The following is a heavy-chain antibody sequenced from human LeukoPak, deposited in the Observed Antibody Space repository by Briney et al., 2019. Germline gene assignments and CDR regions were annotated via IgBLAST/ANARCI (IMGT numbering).Heavy chain of an antibody. J-gene: IGHJ4*02. D-gene: IGHD5-12*01. CDR2: IYYSGST. CDR1: GGSISSYY. V-gene: IGHV4-59*12. Sequence: PSETLSLTCTVSGGSISSYYWSWIRQPPGKGLEWIGYIYYSGSTYYNPSLKSRVTISVDTSKNQFSLKLSSVTAADTAVYYCARDEGLFDYWGQGTLVTVSS. CDR3: ARDEGLFDY.